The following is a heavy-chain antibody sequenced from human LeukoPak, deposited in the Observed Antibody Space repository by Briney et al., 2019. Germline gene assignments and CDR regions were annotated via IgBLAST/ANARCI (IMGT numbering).Heavy chain of an antibody. CDR3: AADLDSRSSCDY. Sequence: SVKVSCKASGFTFTSSAVQWVRQARGQRLEWIGWIVVGSGNTNYAQKFQERVTITRDMSTSTAYMELSSLRSEDTAVYYCAADLDSRSSCDYWGQGTLVTVSS. CDR1: GFTFTSSA. J-gene: IGHJ4*02. D-gene: IGHD6-6*01. CDR2: IVVGSGNT. V-gene: IGHV1-58*01.